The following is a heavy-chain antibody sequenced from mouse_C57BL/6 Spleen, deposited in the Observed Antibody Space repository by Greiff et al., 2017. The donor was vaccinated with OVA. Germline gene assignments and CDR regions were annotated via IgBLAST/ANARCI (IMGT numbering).Heavy chain of an antibody. CDR2: IYPSDSET. D-gene: IGHD1-1*01. Sequence: VQLKQPGAELVRPGSSVKLSCKASGYTFTSYWMDWVKQRPGQGLEWIGNIYPSDSETHYNQKFKDKATLTVDKSSSTAYMQLSSLTSEDSAVYYCARPLYGSSAWFAYWGQGTLVTVSA. CDR1: GYTFTSYW. J-gene: IGHJ3*01. V-gene: IGHV1-61*01. CDR3: ARPLYGSSAWFAY.